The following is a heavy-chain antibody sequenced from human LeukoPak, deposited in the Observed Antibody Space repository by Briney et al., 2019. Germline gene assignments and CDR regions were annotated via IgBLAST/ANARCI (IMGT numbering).Heavy chain of an antibody. CDR2: ISYRGST. CDR3: TRDGGVAVTPLDFDF. Sequence: SETLSLTCTVSGASISTHYWSWIRQSPGKGLEWIGYISYRGSTDYNPSLRSRVTLSVDTSTNQISLRLMSVTAADTAVYYCTRDGGVAVTPLDFDFWGQGTLVTVSS. CDR1: GASISTHY. D-gene: IGHD6-19*01. J-gene: IGHJ4*02. V-gene: IGHV4-59*11.